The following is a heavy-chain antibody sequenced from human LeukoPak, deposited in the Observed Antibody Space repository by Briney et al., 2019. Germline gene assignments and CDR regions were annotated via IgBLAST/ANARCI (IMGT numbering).Heavy chain of an antibody. D-gene: IGHD3-3*01. Sequence: GGSLRLSCAASGFTFSSYWMHWVRQAPGKGLVWVSHINSDGSSTSYADSVKGRFTISRDNAKNTLYLQMNSLRAEDTAVYYCARDRDFWSGYLDYWGQGTLVTVSS. CDR3: ARDRDFWSGYLDY. CDR2: INSDGSST. V-gene: IGHV3-74*01. J-gene: IGHJ4*02. CDR1: GFTFSSYW.